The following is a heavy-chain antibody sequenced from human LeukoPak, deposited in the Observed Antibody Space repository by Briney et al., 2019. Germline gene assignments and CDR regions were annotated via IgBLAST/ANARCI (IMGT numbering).Heavy chain of an antibody. V-gene: IGHV4-38-2*02. Sequence: RSSETLSLTCTVSGYSISSGYYWGWIRQPPGKGLGWIGSIYHSGSTYYNPSLKSRVTISVDTSKNQFSLKLSSVTAADTAVYYCARGNWNDVVGYYFDYWGQGTLVTVSS. CDR3: ARGNWNDVVGYYFDY. D-gene: IGHD1-1*01. CDR2: IYHSGST. CDR1: GYSISSGYY. J-gene: IGHJ4*02.